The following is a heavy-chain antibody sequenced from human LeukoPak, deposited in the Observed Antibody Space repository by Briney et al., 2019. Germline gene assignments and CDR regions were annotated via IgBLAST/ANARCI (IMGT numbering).Heavy chain of an antibody. CDR3: AHTAYYYDSSGHADAFDI. D-gene: IGHD3-22*01. V-gene: IGHV2-5*02. CDR2: IYWDDDK. J-gene: IGHJ3*02. CDR1: GFSLSTSGVG. Sequence: SGPTLVKPTQTLTLTCTFSGFSLSTSGVGVGWIRQPPGKALEWLALIYWDDDKRYSPSLKSRLTITKDTSKNQVVLTMTNMDPVDTATYYCAHTAYYYDSSGHADAFDIWGRGTMVTVSS.